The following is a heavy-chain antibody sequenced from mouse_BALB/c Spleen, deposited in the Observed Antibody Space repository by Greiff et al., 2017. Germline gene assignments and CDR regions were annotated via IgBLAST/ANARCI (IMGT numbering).Heavy chain of an antibody. J-gene: IGHJ3*01. CDR1: GFTFSSYA. CDR3: ARGDRYGRFAY. V-gene: IGHV5-6-5*01. CDR2: ISSGGST. Sequence: EVHLVESGGGLVKPGGSLKLSCAASGFTFSSYAMSWVRQTPEKRLEWVASISSGGSTYYPDSVKGRFTISRDNARNILYLQMSSLRSEDTAMYYCARGDRYGRFAYWGQGTLVTVSA. D-gene: IGHD2-14*01.